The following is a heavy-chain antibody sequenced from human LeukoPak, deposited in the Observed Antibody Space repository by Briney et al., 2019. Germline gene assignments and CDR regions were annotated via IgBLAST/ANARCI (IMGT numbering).Heavy chain of an antibody. CDR3: ARGDHIAARPFRFDY. CDR2: INHSGST. V-gene: IGHV4-34*01. D-gene: IGHD6-6*01. CDR1: GFTVSSYG. Sequence: PGGSLRLSCAASGFTVSSYGMTWVRQPPGKGLEWIGEINHSGSTNYNPSLKSRVTISEDTPKNQFSLKLSSVTAADTAVYYCARGDHIAARPFRFDYWGQGTLVTVSS. J-gene: IGHJ4*02.